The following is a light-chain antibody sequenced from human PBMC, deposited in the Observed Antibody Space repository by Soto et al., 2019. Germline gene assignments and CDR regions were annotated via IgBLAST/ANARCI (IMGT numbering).Light chain of an antibody. CDR2: ASS. CDR3: HQYYSSIT. Sequence: EIVLTQSPGTLSLSPGEGATLSCRASQDVVNNFLAWYQQRPGQAPRLLIYASSRRATGIPDRFSGSGSGTDFTLTISRVGPEDIAVYFCHQYYSSITFGGGTKVEVK. CDR1: QDVVNNF. J-gene: IGKJ4*01. V-gene: IGKV3-20*01.